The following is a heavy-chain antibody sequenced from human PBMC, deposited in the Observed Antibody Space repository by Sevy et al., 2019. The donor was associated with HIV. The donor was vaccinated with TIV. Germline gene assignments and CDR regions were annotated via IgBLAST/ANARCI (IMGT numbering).Heavy chain of an antibody. J-gene: IGHJ1*01. V-gene: IGHV3-30-3*01. CDR3: ALERLSSDVAEYFQN. CDR2: ISFDATNK. Sequence: GGSLRLSCAASGFTFNRYSMHWVRQAPGKGLEWVATISFDATNKHYPDSVKGRFTMSRDNFQNSLFLQMDSLRPEDTAVYYCALERLSSDVAEYFQNWGQGTLVTVSS. CDR1: GFTFNRYS. D-gene: IGHD1-1*01.